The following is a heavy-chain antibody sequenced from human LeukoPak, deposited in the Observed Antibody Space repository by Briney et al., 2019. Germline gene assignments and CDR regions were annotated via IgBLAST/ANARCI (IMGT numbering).Heavy chain of an antibody. Sequence: SETLSLTCTVSGGSISSGGYYWSWIRQHPGKGLEWIGYIYYSGSTYYNPSLKSRVTISVDTSKNQFSLKLSSVTAADTAVYYCARDHYGGNSYFDYWGQGTLVTVSS. CDR3: ARDHYGGNSYFDY. J-gene: IGHJ4*02. V-gene: IGHV4-31*03. D-gene: IGHD4-23*01. CDR2: IYYSGST. CDR1: GGSISSGGYY.